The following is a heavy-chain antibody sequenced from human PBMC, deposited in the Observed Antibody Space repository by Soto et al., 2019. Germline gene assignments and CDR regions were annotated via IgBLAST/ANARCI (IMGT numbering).Heavy chain of an antibody. D-gene: IGHD1-26*01. CDR2: ISSTGSLI. CDR3: TRGGGWHQGYYHYYGMDV. Sequence: PGGSLRLSCAASGFTFSDFHMSWIRQAPGKGLEWISYISSTGSLIYYADSVKGRFTIPRDNTKNSLYLQMNSLRPEDTAIYYCTRGGGWHQGYYHYYGMDVWGHGTTVTVSS. J-gene: IGHJ6*02. CDR1: GFTFSDFH. V-gene: IGHV3-11*04.